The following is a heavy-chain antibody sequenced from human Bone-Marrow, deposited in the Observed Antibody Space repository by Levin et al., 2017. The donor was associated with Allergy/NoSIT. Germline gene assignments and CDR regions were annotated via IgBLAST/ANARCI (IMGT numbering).Heavy chain of an antibody. V-gene: IGHV1-69*01. CDR2: IIPIFGTA. Sequence: KISCKASGGTFSSYAISWVRQAPGQGLEWMGGIIPIFGTANYAQKFQGRVTITADESTSTAYMELSSLRSEDTAVYYCAYHDPEDVDTAMVNDYYYYGMDVWGQGTTVTVSS. CDR3: AYHDPEDVDTAMVNDYYYYGMDV. CDR1: GGTFSSYA. D-gene: IGHD5-18*01. J-gene: IGHJ6*02.